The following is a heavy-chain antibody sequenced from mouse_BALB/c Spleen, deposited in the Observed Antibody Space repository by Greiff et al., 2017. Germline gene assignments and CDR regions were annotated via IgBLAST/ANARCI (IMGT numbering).Heavy chain of an antibody. J-gene: IGHJ3*01. CDR2: ISYSGST. Sequence: EVKLVESGPGLVKPSQSLSLTCTVTGYSITSDYAWNWIRQFPGNKLEWMGYISYSGSTSYNPSLKSRISITRDTSKNQFFLQLNSVTTEDTATYYCARGLAWFAYWGQGTLVTVSA. CDR1: GYSITSDYA. CDR3: ARGLAWFAY. V-gene: IGHV3-2*02.